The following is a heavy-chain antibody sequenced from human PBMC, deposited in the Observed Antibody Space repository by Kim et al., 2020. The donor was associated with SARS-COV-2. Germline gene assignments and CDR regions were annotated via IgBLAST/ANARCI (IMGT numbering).Heavy chain of an antibody. Sequence: GGSLRLSCAASGFTFSSFGMHWVRQAPGKGLEWVSVIRYEGSRTYYADSLKGRFTISRDSSKNTLYLQMDSLRPEDTAVYYCAKDISFFMIFGGGASGGMDVWGQGTTVTVSS. CDR1: GFTFSSFG. D-gene: IGHD3-3*01. J-gene: IGHJ6*02. V-gene: IGHV3-30*18. CDR3: AKDISFFMIFGGGASGGMDV. CDR2: IRYEGSRT.